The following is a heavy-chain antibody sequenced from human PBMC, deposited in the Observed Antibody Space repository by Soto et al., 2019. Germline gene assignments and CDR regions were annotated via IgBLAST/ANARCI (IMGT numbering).Heavy chain of an antibody. CDR2: ISYDGSNK. J-gene: IGHJ4*02. D-gene: IGHD4-17*01. CDR1: GFTFSSYA. V-gene: IGHV3-30-3*01. CDR3: AREGYGDYGKPFDY. Sequence: QVQLVESGGGVVQPGRSLRLSCAASGFTFSSYAMHWVRQAPGKGLEWVAVISYDGSNKYYADSVKGRFTISRDNSKNTLYLQMNSLRAEDTAMYYCAREGYGDYGKPFDYWGQGTLITVSS.